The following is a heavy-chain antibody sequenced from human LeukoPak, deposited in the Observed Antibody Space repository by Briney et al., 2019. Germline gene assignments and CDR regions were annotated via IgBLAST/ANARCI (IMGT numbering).Heavy chain of an antibody. Sequence: GASVKVSCKASGYTFTGYYMHWVRQAPGQGLEWMGGIIPIFGTANYAQKFQGRVTITADESTSTAYMELSSLRSEDTAVYYCARGSYGSGRNDFDYWGQGTLVTVSS. CDR1: GYTFTGYY. V-gene: IGHV1-69*13. D-gene: IGHD3-10*01. CDR3: ARGSYGSGRNDFDY. J-gene: IGHJ4*02. CDR2: IIPIFGTA.